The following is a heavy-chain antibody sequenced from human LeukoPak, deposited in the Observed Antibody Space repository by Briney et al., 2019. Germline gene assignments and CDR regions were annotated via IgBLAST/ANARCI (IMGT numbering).Heavy chain of an antibody. Sequence: SETLSLTCTVSGGSISSSSYYWGWIRQPPGKGLEWIGSIYYSGSTYYNPSLKSRVTISVDTSKNQFSLSLSSVTAADTAVYYCARIEVAATSLKFDPWGQGTLVTVSS. D-gene: IGHD2-15*01. V-gene: IGHV4-39*07. CDR1: GGSISSSSYY. CDR2: IYYSGST. J-gene: IGHJ5*02. CDR3: ARIEVAATSLKFDP.